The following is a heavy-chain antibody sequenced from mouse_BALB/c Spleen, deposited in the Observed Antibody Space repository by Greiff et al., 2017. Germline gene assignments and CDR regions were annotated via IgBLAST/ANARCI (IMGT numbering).Heavy chain of an antibody. CDR3: VRHPHYYGSSDYYAMDY. CDR1: GFTFNTYA. D-gene: IGHD1-1*01. Sequence: EVQRVESGGGLVQPKGSLKLSCAASGFTFNTYAMNWVRQAPGKGLEWVARIRSKSNNYATYYADSVKDRFTISRDDSQSMLYLQMNNLKTEDTAMYYCVRHPHYYGSSDYYAMDYWGQGTSVTVSS. CDR2: IRSKSNNYAT. J-gene: IGHJ4*01. V-gene: IGHV10-1*02.